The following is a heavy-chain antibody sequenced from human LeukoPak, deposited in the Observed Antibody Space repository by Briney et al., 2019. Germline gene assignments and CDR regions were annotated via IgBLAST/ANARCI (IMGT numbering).Heavy chain of an antibody. CDR1: GGSIITSPYF. Sequence: SETLSLSCTVSGGSIITSPYFWGWIRQTPGKGLESIGNVHYSGNTDYNPSLSSRITISLDKSKNQFTLKLNSMTAADTAVYYCVRVQNYITNSGDYYYYMDVWGKGTTVTVSS. CDR2: VHYSGNT. D-gene: IGHD2-8*01. CDR3: VRVQNYITNSGDYYYYMDV. V-gene: IGHV4-39*06. J-gene: IGHJ6*03.